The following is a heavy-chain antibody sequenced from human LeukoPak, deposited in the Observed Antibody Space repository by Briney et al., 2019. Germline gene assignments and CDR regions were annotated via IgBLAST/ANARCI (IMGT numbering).Heavy chain of an antibody. CDR2: IYYSGST. Sequence: PSETLSLTCTVSGGSTSSYNWSWIRQPPGKGLEWIGYIYYSGSTNYNPSLKSRVTISVDTSKNQFSLKLSSVTAADTAVYYCARSRRDGYNDYWGQGTLVTVSS. V-gene: IGHV4-59*08. CDR1: GGSTSSYN. J-gene: IGHJ4*02. D-gene: IGHD5-24*01. CDR3: ARSRRDGYNDY.